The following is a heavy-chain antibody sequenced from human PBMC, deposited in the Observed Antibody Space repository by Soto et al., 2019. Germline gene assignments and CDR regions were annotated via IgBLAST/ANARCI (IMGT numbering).Heavy chain of an antibody. CDR2: ISDDGSNK. CDR1: GFTFSSYA. V-gene: IGHV3-30-3*01. D-gene: IGHD2-2*01. Sequence: QVQLVESGGGVVQPGRSLRLSCAASGFTFSSYAMHWVRQAPGKGLEWVAVISDDGSNKYYADSVKGRFTISRDNSKNALYLQMNSRRAEDTAVYYCARRNYCSSASCYDTYYFDYWGQGTLV. CDR3: ARRNYCSSASCYDTYYFDY. J-gene: IGHJ4*02.